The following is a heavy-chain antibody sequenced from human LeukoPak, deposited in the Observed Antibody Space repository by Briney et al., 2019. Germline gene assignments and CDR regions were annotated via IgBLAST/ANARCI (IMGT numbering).Heavy chain of an antibody. CDR2: IYPGDSDT. CDR3: ARSLRYFDWLLSDAPYYFDY. CDR1: GYSFTSYW. J-gene: IGHJ4*02. Sequence: PGESLKISCKGSGYSFTSYWIGWVRQMPGKGLEWMGIIYPGDSDTRYSPSFQGQVTISADKSISTAYLQWSSLKASDTAMYYCARSLRYFDWLLSDAPYYFDYWGQGILVTVSS. V-gene: IGHV5-51*01. D-gene: IGHD3-9*01.